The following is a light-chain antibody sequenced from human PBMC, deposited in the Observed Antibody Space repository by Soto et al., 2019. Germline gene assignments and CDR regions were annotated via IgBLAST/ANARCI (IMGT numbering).Light chain of an antibody. J-gene: IGLJ1*01. CDR2: EVS. CDR1: NXNVGGYNY. CDR3: SSYTSRSIYV. Sequence: QSVLTQPASVSESPGQSITISCTGTNXNVGGYNYVSWYQQHPGKAPKLMIFEVSRRPSGVSNRFSGSKSGNTASLTISRLQTEDEADYYCSSYTSRSIYVFGTGTKVTLL. V-gene: IGLV2-14*01.